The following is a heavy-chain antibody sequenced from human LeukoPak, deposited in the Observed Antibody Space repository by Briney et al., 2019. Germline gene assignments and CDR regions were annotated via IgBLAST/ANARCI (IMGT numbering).Heavy chain of an antibody. Sequence: ASVKVSCKASGYTFTGYYMHWVRQAPGQGLEWMGWINPNSGGTNYAQKFQGRVTMTRDTSISTAYMELSRLSSVTAADTAVYYCARLGSSGWYPDEYFQHWGQGTLVTVSS. D-gene: IGHD6-19*01. CDR3: ARLGSSGWYPDEYFQH. CDR2: INPNSGGT. J-gene: IGHJ1*01. CDR1: GYTFTGYY. V-gene: IGHV1-2*02.